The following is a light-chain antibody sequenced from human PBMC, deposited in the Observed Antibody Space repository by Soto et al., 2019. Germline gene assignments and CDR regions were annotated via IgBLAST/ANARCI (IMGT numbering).Light chain of an antibody. V-gene: IGKV3-20*01. CDR1: PRVRSAD. CDR3: QQCGGSPQT. Sequence: EIVLTQAPGTLSLFPGERATLSCRASPRVRSADLAWYQQKPGQATRLRIYGASSRATGVPDRFSGSGSGRDLHLSIRRLDPADFAVYYCQQCGGSPQTFGPGTKGEI. J-gene: IGKJ1*01. CDR2: GAS.